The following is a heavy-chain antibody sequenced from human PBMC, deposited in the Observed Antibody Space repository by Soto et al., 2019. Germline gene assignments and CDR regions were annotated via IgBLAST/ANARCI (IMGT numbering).Heavy chain of an antibody. Sequence: QVQLVESGGGWVQPGRSMRLSCAASGFTFSYYGMHRVRQAPGKGLQWVAVISYDGSDKYYADSVKGRFIISRDNSKNTLEMQMNSLRVDDTAVYYCAKDGGGAVVVAAAIGIDSWGHGTLVSVSS. J-gene: IGHJ5*01. CDR3: AKDGGGAVVVAAAIGIDS. CDR1: GFTFSYYG. V-gene: IGHV3-30*18. D-gene: IGHD2-15*01. CDR2: ISYDGSDK.